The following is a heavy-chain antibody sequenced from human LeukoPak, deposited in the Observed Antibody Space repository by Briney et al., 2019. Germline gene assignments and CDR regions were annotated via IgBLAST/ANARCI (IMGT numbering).Heavy chain of an antibody. J-gene: IGHJ4*02. CDR2: IDYSGST. V-gene: IGHV4-59*01. CDR3: ARVRVGVTFDY. D-gene: IGHD1-26*01. Sequence: PSETLSLTCTVSGGSISSDQWSRLRQPPGKGLEWIGLIDYSGSTNYNASLKSRVTISIDTSKNRFSLRLSLVSAADTAVYYCARVRVGVTFDYWGQGTLVTVSS. CDR1: GGSISSDQ.